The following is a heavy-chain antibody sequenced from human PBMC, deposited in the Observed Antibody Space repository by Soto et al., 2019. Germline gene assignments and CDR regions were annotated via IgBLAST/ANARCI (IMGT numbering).Heavy chain of an antibody. J-gene: IGHJ5*02. V-gene: IGHV4-59*01. CDR3: TKNALQGAVAGPNWIDP. D-gene: IGHD6-19*01. CDR1: GGSISSYY. CDR2: IYYSGST. Sequence: SETLSLTCTVSGGSISSYYWSWIRQPPGKGLEWIGYIYYSGSTNYNPSLKGRVTISVDTSKNQFSLKLSSVTAADTAVYYCTKNALQGAVAGPNWIDPWGQGTLVTVSS.